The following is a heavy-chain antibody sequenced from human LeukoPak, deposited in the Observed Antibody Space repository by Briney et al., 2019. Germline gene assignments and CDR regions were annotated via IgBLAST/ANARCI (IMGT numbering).Heavy chain of an antibody. D-gene: IGHD5-12*01. CDR2: IYYTGDT. Sequence: PSETLSLTCTVSGGSISRYYWNWIRQPPGKGLEWIGYIYYTGDTNYTPSLKSRVTISVDTSKTQFSLKLTSVTAADTAVYYCARDRGYSGYDYYGMDVWGQGTTVTVSS. CDR1: GGSISRYY. J-gene: IGHJ6*02. CDR3: ARDRGYSGYDYYGMDV. V-gene: IGHV4-59*01.